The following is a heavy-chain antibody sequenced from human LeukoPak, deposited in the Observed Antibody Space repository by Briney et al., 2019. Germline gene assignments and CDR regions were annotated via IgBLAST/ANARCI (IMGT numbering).Heavy chain of an antibody. D-gene: IGHD2-21*01. V-gene: IGHV3-13*01. CDR3: ARGVVVIAGGLSNAFDI. Sequence: GGSLRLSCAASGFTFSSYDMHWVRQATGKGLEWVSAIGTAGDTYYPGSVKGRFTISRENAKNSLYLQMNGLRAGDTAVYYCARGVVVIAGGLSNAFDIWGQGTMVTVSS. J-gene: IGHJ3*02. CDR2: IGTAGDT. CDR1: GFTFSSYD.